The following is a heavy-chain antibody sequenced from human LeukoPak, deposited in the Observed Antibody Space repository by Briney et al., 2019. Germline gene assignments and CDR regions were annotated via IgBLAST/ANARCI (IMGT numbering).Heavy chain of an antibody. V-gene: IGHV3-21*01. D-gene: IGHD6-19*01. J-gene: IGHJ3*02. Sequence: GGSLRLSCAASGFTFSAYNMNWVRQAPGKGLEWVSCISSSSNYIYYADSVKGRFSISRYNAKNSLYLQLSSLRAEDTAVYYCAREVSSGWSNDDAFDIWGQGTMVTVSS. CDR3: AREVSSGWSNDDAFDI. CDR1: GFTFSAYN. CDR2: ISSSSNYI.